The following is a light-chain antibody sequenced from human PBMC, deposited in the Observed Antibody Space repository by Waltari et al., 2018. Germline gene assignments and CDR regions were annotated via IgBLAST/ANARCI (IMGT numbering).Light chain of an antibody. J-gene: IGLJ2*01. V-gene: IGLV2-11*01. Sequence: QSALTQPRSVSGSPGHSVTISCTGTTRAIGDFNSVSWYQRHPGKAPRVVIYDVNKRPSGVPDRFSGSKSGNTASLTISGLQAEDEADYYCCSYAGNYTFAFGGGTKLTVL. CDR1: TRAIGDFNS. CDR2: DVN. CDR3: CSYAGNYTFA.